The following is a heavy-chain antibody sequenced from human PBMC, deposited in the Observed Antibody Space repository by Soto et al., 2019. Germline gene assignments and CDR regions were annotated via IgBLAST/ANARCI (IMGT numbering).Heavy chain of an antibody. CDR3: TTDDVNY. J-gene: IGHJ4*02. CDR2: IKSRNDGETT. Sequence: EVQLVESGGGLVKPGGSLRLSCVASGFTFSNAWMSWARQVPGKGLEWVGRIKSRNDGETTEYAAPVKGRVTVSRDDSKNTLYLQMNSLKSDDTAMYYCTTDDVNYWGQGALVTVSS. V-gene: IGHV3-15*01. CDR1: GFTFSNAW.